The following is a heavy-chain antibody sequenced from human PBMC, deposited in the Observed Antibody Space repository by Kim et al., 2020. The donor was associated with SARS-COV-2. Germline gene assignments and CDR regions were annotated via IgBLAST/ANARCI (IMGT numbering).Heavy chain of an antibody. CDR1: GLTFSSYD. CDR3: AREMGSGMDV. D-gene: IGHD3-16*01. CDR2: IWYDGSNK. Sequence: GGSLRLSCAASGLTFSSYDMHWVRQAPGKGLEWVAVIWYDGSNKYYGDSVKGRFTISRDNAKNTLNLQMSSLRDEDTAIYYCAREMGSGMDVWGQGTTVTVSS. V-gene: IGHV3-33*01. J-gene: IGHJ6*02.